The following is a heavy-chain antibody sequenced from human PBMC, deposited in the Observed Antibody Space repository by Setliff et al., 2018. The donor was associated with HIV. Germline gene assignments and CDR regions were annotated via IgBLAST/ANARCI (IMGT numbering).Heavy chain of an antibody. J-gene: IGHJ4*02. CDR2: ISYGGGLK. CDR3: ARWGLPYAIDY. CDR1: GFAFSGHQ. Sequence: PGGSLRLSCAASGFAFSGHQMSWVRQAPGKGLEWVAVISYGGGLKLYADSVKGRFTISRDFSDNTLYLQMNSLRAEDTAVYYCARWGLPYAIDYWGQGMLVTVSS. D-gene: IGHD2-21*02. V-gene: IGHV3-30*04.